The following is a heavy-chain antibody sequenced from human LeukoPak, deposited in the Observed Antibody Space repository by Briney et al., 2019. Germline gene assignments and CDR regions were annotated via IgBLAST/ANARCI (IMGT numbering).Heavy chain of an antibody. D-gene: IGHD2-21*01. V-gene: IGHV1-2*06. J-gene: IGHJ3*01. CDR1: GYTFTGYY. CDR3: ARPSAYGEDAFDV. CDR2: INPNSGGT. Sequence: ASVKVSCKASGYTFTGYYMHWVRQAPGQGLEWMGRINPNSGGTNYAQKFQGRVTMTRDTSISTAYMELSRLRSDDTAVYYCARPSAYGEDAFDVWGQGTMVTVSS.